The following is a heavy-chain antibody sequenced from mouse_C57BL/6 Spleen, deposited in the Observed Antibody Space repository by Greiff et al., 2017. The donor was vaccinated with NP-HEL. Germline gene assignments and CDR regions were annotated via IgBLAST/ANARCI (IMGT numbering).Heavy chain of an antibody. V-gene: IGHV1-19*01. Sequence: VQLQQSGPVLVKPGASVKMSCKASGYTFTDYYMNWVKQSPGKSLEWIGVINPYNGGTSYNQKFKGKATLTVDKSSSTAYMELNSLTSEDSAVYYCARHYGSSYWYFDVWGTGTTVTVSS. D-gene: IGHD1-1*01. J-gene: IGHJ1*03. CDR1: GYTFTDYY. CDR3: ARHYGSSYWYFDV. CDR2: INPYNGGT.